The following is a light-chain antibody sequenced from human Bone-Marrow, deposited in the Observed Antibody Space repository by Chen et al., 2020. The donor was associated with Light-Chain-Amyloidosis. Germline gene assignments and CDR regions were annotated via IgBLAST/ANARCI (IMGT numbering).Light chain of an antibody. Sequence: QSALTQPASGCGSPGQSITISCTGSSSDVGGYDYVSWYQQHPGKAPQLIIYDVSNRPSGVSDRFSGSKSGYTASLTISGLQADDEADYYCTSYTSSRTRVFGTGTKVTVL. J-gene: IGLJ1*01. CDR3: TSYTSSRTRV. CDR2: DVS. V-gene: IGLV2-14*01. CDR1: SSDVGGYDY.